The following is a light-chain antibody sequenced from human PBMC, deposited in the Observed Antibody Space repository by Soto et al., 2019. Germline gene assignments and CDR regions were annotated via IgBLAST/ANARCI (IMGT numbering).Light chain of an antibody. CDR2: KAS. J-gene: IGKJ2*01. CDR3: QQYNSYSFT. Sequence: DIPMTQSPCTLSASVGDRVTITCPASQSISSWLAWYQQKPGKAPKLLIYKASSLESGIPSRFSGSGSGTEFTLTISSLQPDDFAAYYCQQYNSYSFTFGQGTKLDIK. V-gene: IGKV1-5*03. CDR1: QSISSW.